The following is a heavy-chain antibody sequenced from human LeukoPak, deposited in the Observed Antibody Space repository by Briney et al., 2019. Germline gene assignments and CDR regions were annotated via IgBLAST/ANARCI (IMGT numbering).Heavy chain of an antibody. CDR2: IIPIFGTA. D-gene: IGHD3-10*01. CDR3: ARDLGYGSGSYGYFGY. J-gene: IGHJ4*02. CDR1: GGTFSSYA. V-gene: IGHV1-69*01. Sequence: ASVKVSRKASGGTFSSYAISWVRQAPGQGLEWMGGIIPIFGTANYAQKFQGRVTITADESTSTAYMELSSLRSEDTAVYYCARDLGYGSGSYGYFGYWGQGTLVTVSS.